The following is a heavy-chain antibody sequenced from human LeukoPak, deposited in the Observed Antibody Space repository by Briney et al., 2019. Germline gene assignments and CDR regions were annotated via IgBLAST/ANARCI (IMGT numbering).Heavy chain of an antibody. D-gene: IGHD3-10*01. CDR3: ARASSGFYYYYGMDV. CDR1: GGSFSGYY. J-gene: IGHJ6*04. V-gene: IGHV4-34*01. Sequence: SETLSLTCAVYGGSFSGYYWSWIRQPPGKGLEWIGKINHSGSTNYNPSLKSRVTISVDTSKNQFSLKLSSVTAADTAVYYCARASSGFYYYYGMDVWGKGTTVTVSS. CDR2: INHSGST.